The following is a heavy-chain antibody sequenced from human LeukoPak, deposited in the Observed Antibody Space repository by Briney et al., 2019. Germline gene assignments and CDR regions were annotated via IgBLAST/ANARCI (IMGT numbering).Heavy chain of an antibody. D-gene: IGHD3-22*01. Sequence: SETLSLTCAVSGYSISSGDYWGWIRQPPGKGLEWFRRIYHSGSTYNNPSLKSRGTMSVDTSKNKFSLNLISVSAADTAVYYCASSPYYFDSSGYLGAYYFDYWGQGTLVTVSS. CDR3: ASSPYYFDSSGYLGAYYFDY. J-gene: IGHJ4*02. V-gene: IGHV4-38-2*01. CDR2: IYHSGST. CDR1: GYSISSGDY.